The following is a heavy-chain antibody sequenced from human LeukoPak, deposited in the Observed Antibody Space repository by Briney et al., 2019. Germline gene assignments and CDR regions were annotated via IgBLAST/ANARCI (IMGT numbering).Heavy chain of an antibody. Sequence: GGSLRLSCAASGFRFDDYAIHWVRQLPGKGLEWVSVISGDGERTDYADSVKGRFTVSRDNSKNSLYLQMNSLRAEDTAVYYCARDRRYYYDSSGYYPLDYWGQGTLVTVSS. D-gene: IGHD3-22*01. CDR3: ARDRRYYYDSSGYYPLDY. V-gene: IGHV3-43*02. CDR1: GFRFDDYA. CDR2: ISGDGERT. J-gene: IGHJ4*02.